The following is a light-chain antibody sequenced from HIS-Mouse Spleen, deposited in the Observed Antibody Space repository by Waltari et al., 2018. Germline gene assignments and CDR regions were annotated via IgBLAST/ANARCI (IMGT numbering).Light chain of an antibody. J-gene: IGLJ3*02. V-gene: IGLV3-21*02. Sequence: SYVLTQPPSVSVAPGQTARITCGGNNIGSKSVHWYQQKPGQAPVLVVYDDRYRPSGFPERFSGSHSGNTATLTISRVEAGDEAVYYCQVWDSSSDHWVFGGGTKLTVL. CDR2: DDR. CDR1: NIGSKS. CDR3: QVWDSSSDHWV.